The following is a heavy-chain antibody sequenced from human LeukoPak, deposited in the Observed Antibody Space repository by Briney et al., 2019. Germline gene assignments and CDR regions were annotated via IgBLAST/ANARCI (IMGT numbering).Heavy chain of an antibody. CDR1: GYRFNDYW. CDR2: IYPDDSDI. D-gene: IGHD3-10*01. Sequence: GESLKISCKCSGYRFNDYWIGWVRQMPGKGLQWMGVIYPDDSDIRYSPSFQGQVTISADKSIITAYLQWSSLKASDTAMYYCARHGRGSRSPNAFDIWGQGTMVTVSS. J-gene: IGHJ3*02. CDR3: ARHGRGSRSPNAFDI. V-gene: IGHV5-51*01.